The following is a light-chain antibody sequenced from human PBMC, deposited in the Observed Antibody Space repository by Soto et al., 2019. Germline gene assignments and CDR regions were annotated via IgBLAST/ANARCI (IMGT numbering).Light chain of an antibody. CDR3: QQYNSHSA. V-gene: IGKV1-5*01. CDR1: QSISSW. J-gene: IGKJ1*01. Sequence: DIQRTQSPSTLSASVGDRVTITCRASQSISSWLAWYQQKPGKAPKXLIYDASSLESGVPSRFSGSGSGTEFTLTISSLQPDDFATYYCQQYNSHSAFGQGTKVDNK. CDR2: DAS.